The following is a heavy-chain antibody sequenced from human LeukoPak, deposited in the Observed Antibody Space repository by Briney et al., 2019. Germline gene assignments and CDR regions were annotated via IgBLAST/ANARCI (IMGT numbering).Heavy chain of an antibody. J-gene: IGHJ5*02. CDR2: IIPIFGIA. CDR1: GGTFSSYA. V-gene: IGHV1-69*04. Sequence: GASVKVSCKASGGTFSSYAISWVRQAPGQGLEWMGRIIPIFGIANYAQKFQGRVTITADKSTSAAYMELSSLRSEDTAVYYCALVGDSEEWFDPWGQGTLVTVSS. CDR3: ALVGDSEEWFDP. D-gene: IGHD2-21*02.